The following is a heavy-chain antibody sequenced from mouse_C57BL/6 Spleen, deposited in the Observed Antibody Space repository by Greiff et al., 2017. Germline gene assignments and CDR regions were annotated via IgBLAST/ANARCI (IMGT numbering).Heavy chain of an antibody. V-gene: IGHV2-2*01. CDR1: GFSLTSYG. Sequence: VKLMESGPGLVQPSPSLSITCTVSGFSLTSYGVHWVRQSPGKGLEWLGVIWSGGSTDYNAAFISRLSISKDNSKSQVFFKMNSLQADDTAIYYCARKESLYYDYVDYAMDYWGQGTSVTVSS. D-gene: IGHD2-4*01. CDR3: ARKESLYYDYVDYAMDY. CDR2: IWSGGST. J-gene: IGHJ4*01.